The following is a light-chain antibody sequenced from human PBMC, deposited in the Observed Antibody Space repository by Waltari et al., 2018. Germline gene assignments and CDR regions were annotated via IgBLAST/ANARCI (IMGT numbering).Light chain of an antibody. CDR1: QVILGY. V-gene: IGKV1-9*01. Sequence: TQLTQSPSSLAASVGDRFTISCRTSQVILGYLAWYQQKPGKAPKLLIYAASTLQSGVPSRFSGSGSGMDFNITISNLQPEDFATYYCQQLKSYPITFGGGTKVEIK. CDR3: QQLKSYPIT. CDR2: AAS. J-gene: IGKJ4*01.